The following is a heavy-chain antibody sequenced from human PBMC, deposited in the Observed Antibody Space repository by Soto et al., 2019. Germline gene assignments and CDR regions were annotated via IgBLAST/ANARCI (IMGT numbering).Heavy chain of an antibody. D-gene: IGHD1-26*01. CDR3: ESGSYYDAFDI. V-gene: IGHV3-48*02. J-gene: IGHJ3*02. CDR2: ISSSSTI. CDR1: GFTFSSYS. Sequence: PGGFLRLSCAASGFTFSSYSMNWVRQAPGKGLEWVSYISSSSTIYYADSVKGRFTISRDNAKNSLYLQMNSLRDEDTAVYYCESGSYYDAFDIWGQGTMVTVSS.